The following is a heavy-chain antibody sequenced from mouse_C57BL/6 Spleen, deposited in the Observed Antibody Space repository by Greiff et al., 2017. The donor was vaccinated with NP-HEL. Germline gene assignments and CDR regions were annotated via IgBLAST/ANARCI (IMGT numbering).Heavy chain of an antibody. CDR2: INPNNGGT. V-gene: IGHV1-26*01. D-gene: IGHD1-1*01. Sequence: VQLQQSGPELVKPGASVKISCKASGYTFTDYYMNWVKQSHGKSLEWIGDINPNNGGTSYNQKFKGKATLTVDKSSSTAYMELRSLTSEDSAVYYCARGGLRYLDYWGQGTTLTVSS. CDR3: ARGGLRYLDY. J-gene: IGHJ2*01. CDR1: GYTFTDYY.